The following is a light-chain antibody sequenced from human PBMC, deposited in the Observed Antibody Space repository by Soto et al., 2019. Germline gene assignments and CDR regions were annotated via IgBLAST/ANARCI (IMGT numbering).Light chain of an antibody. CDR2: EVS. CDR1: SSDVGGYHY. CDR3: SSYTSSSNLFV. Sequence: QSVLTQPASVSGSPGQSITISCTGTSSDVGGYHYVSWYQQHPGKAPKLMIYEVSNRPSGDSNRFSGSNSGNTASLTISGLHAEDEDEYYCSSYTSSSNLFVFGTGTKLTVL. V-gene: IGLV2-14*01. J-gene: IGLJ1*01.